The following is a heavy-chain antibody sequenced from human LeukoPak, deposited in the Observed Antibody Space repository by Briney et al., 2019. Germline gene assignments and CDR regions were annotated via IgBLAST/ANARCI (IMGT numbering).Heavy chain of an antibody. CDR1: GYTFTSYD. D-gene: IGHD5-18*01. CDR2: INPSGGST. Sequence: GASVKVSCKASGYTFTSYDINWVRQATGQGLEWMGIINPSGGSTSYAQKFQGRVTMTRDTSTSTVYMELSSLRSEDTAVYYCARDSVDTAMVTFDYWGQGTLVTVSS. CDR3: ARDSVDTAMVTFDY. V-gene: IGHV1-46*01. J-gene: IGHJ4*02.